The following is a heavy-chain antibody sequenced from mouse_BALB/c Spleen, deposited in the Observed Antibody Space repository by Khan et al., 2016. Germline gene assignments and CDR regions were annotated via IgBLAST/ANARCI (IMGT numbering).Heavy chain of an antibody. V-gene: IGHV1-77*01. CDR1: GYTFTDYY. J-gene: IGHJ4*01. CDR3: ARSYYGYFAMDY. Sequence: QVQLQQSGTELPRPGASVKLSCKASGYTFTDYYLHWVKQRTGQGLEWIGEIFPGSGSTYYNEKFKGKASLTADTSSSTAYMQLSSLTSEESAVYLCARSYYGYFAMDYWGHGASVTVSS. CDR2: IFPGSGST. D-gene: IGHD1-2*01.